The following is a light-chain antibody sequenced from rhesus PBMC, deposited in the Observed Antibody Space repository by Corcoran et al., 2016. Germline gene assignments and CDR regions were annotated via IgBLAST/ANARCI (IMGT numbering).Light chain of an antibody. CDR1: QGISNW. CDR3: QQHDNSPT. J-gene: IGKJ1*01. Sequence: DIQMTQSPSSLSASVGDRVTITCRASQGISNWLAWYQQKPGKAPKLLIYRASNLETGIPSRFSGSGSGTKFTLTISSMQPEDSATYYCQQHDNSPTFGQGTKVEIK. V-gene: IGKV1-69*01. CDR2: RAS.